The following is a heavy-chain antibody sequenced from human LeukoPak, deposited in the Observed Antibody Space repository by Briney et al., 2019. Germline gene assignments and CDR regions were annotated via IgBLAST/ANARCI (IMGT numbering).Heavy chain of an antibody. J-gene: IGHJ4*02. CDR1: GCTLTKLY. V-gene: IGHV1-24*01. CDR3: ATDRGYSYGIDY. CDR2: FDPEDGET. D-gene: IGHD5-18*01. Sequence: GASVKVSCKVSGCTLTKLYMHWVRQAPGKGLEWMGGFDPEDGETIYAQKFQGRVTMTGDTSTDTAYMELSSLRSEDTAVYYCATDRGYSYGIDYWGQGTLVTVSS.